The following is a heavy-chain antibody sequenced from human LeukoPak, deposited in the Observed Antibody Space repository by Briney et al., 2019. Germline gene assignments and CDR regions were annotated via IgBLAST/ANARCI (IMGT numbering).Heavy chain of an antibody. J-gene: IGHJ4*02. V-gene: IGHV3-48*03. CDR1: GFTFSSYE. CDR3: ARETRGYFDY. CDR2: ISSSGSTI. Sequence: GGSLRLSCAASGFTFSSYEMNWVRQAPGKGLEWVSYISSSGSTIYYADSVKGRFTISRDNSKNSLYLQMNSLRTEDTALYYCARETRGYFDYWGQGTLVTVSS.